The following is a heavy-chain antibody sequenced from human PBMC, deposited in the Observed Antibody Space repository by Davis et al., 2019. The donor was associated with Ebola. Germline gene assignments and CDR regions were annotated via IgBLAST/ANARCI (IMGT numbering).Heavy chain of an antibody. CDR2: IKEDGGEK. CDR3: ARDLPIAAAGTSIRGMDV. V-gene: IGHV3-7*01. CDR1: GLIFNNYW. D-gene: IGHD6-13*01. Sequence: GGSLRLSCAASGLIFNNYWMSWIRQAPGKGPEWVAIIKEDGGEKYYVDSVKGRFTISRDNAKNSLYLQMNSLRAEDTAVYYCARDLPIAAAGTSIRGMDVWGQGTTVTVSS. J-gene: IGHJ6*02.